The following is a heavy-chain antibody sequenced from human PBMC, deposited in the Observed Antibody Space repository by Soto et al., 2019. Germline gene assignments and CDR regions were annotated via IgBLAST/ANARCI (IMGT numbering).Heavy chain of an antibody. Sequence: QVLLQQWGAGLLKPSETLSLTCAVYGGSFSGYYWSWIRQPPGKGLEWIGEINHSGSTNYNPSLKSRVTISVDTSKNQFSLKLSSVTAADTAVYYCARGKVDKDYIWGSYPTTKGYYFDYWGQGTLVTVSS. CDR2: INHSGST. D-gene: IGHD3-16*01. CDR3: ARGKVDKDYIWGSYPTTKGYYFDY. CDR1: GGSFSGYY. V-gene: IGHV4-34*01. J-gene: IGHJ4*02.